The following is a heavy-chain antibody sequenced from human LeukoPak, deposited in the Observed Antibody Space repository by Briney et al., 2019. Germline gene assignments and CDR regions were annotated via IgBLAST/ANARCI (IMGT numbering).Heavy chain of an antibody. V-gene: IGHV3-53*01. J-gene: IGHJ4*02. CDR3: ANLPRGDY. D-gene: IGHD3-10*01. CDR2: IYSSGST. CDR1: GFAVSSNY. Sequence: GGSLRLSCAASGFAVSSNYMTWVRQAPGKGLEWLSIIYSSGSTYYADSVKGRFTISRDNSKNTLYLQMNSLGADDTAVYYCANLPRGDYWGQGTLVTASS.